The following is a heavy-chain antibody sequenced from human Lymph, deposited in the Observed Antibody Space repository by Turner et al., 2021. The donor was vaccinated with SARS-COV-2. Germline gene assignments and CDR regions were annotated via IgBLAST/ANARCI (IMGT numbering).Heavy chain of an antibody. CDR1: GFPFSSYA. CDR3: AKDGGGYSST. D-gene: IGHD6-13*01. CDR2: ISYDGSNK. V-gene: IGHV3-30*18. Sequence: VQLFASAARVLLPRTFLILSCAASGFPFSSYAMHWVRQAPGKRLEWTAYISYDGSNKYYADPVKGGITIARDNSKNTLYMQMNRLRAEDTAVYYWAKDGGGYSSTWGQGTLVTVSS. J-gene: IGHJ5*02.